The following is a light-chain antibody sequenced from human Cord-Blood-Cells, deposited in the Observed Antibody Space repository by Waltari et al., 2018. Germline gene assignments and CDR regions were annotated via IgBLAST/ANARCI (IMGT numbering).Light chain of an antibody. CDR2: EVS. CDR3: SSYTSSSTVV. Sequence: QSALTQPASVSGSPGQSITISCTGTSSAVGGYNYVSWYQQHPGKAPKLMIYEVSKRPSGVSTRFSGSKSGNTASLTISGLQAEDEADYYCSSYTSSSTVVFGGGTKLTVL. V-gene: IGLV2-14*01. CDR1: SSAVGGYNY. J-gene: IGLJ2*01.